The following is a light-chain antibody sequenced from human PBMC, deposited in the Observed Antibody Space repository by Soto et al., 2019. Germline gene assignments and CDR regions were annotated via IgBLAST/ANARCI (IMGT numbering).Light chain of an antibody. CDR3: CSYTSTFSV. J-gene: IGLJ3*02. CDR1: SSDFGTYNL. Sequence: QSALTQPASVSGSPGQSITISCIGTSSDFGTYNLFSWYQQYPGKAPKLIIYEGTKRPSGVSNRFSGSKSGNTASLTASGLQAEDEADYFCCSYTSTFSVFGGGTKLTVL. V-gene: IGLV2-23*01. CDR2: EGT.